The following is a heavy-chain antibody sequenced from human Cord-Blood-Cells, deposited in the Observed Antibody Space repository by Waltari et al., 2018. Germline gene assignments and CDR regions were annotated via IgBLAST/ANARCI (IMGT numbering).Heavy chain of an antibody. J-gene: IGHJ4*02. CDR3: ATDRVIAAAGTDY. CDR1: GYTFTSYG. V-gene: IGHV1-18*01. Sequence: LVQSGAEVKKPGASVKVSCKASGYTFTSYGISWVRPAPEQGLEWMEWISAYNGNTNYAQKLQGRVTMTTDTSTSTAYMEPRSLTSDHTAVYYCATDRVIAAAGTDYWGQGTLVTVSS. D-gene: IGHD6-13*01. CDR2: ISAYNGNT.